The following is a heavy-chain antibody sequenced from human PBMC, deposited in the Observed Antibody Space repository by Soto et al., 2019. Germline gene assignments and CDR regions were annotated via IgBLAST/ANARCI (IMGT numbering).Heavy chain of an antibody. Sequence: GASVKVSCKASGYTFTSYYMHWVRQAPGQGLEWMGIINPSGGSTSYAQKFQGWVSMTRGTSISTAYMELSRLRSDDTAVYYCAREEANYYDSSGYSFDYWGQGTLVTVSS. CDR1: GYTFTSYY. CDR2: INPSGGST. D-gene: IGHD3-22*01. J-gene: IGHJ4*02. CDR3: AREEANYYDSSGYSFDY. V-gene: IGHV1-46*01.